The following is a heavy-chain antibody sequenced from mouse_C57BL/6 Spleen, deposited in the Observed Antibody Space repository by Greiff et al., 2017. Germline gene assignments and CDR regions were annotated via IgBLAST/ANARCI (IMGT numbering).Heavy chain of an antibody. Sequence: LEESGPELVKPGASVKISCKASGYAFSSSWMNWVKQRPGKGLEWIGRIYPGDGDTNYNGKFKGKATLSADKSSSTAYMQLSSLTSEDSAVYFCARMETAQATGYAMDYWGQGTSVTVSS. D-gene: IGHD3-2*02. V-gene: IGHV1-82*01. CDR2: IYPGDGDT. CDR3: ARMETAQATGYAMDY. J-gene: IGHJ4*01. CDR1: GYAFSSSW.